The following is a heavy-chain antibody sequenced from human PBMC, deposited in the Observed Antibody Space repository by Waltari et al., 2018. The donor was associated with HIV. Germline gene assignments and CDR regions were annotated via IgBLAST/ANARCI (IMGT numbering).Heavy chain of an antibody. CDR1: GYTLTELS. J-gene: IGHJ6*02. Sequence: QVQLIQSGAEVKKPGASVKVSCTVFGYTLTELSMHWVRQAPGKGLEWMGGFDPEGDRTIYAQMLQGRVTMTEDTSTNTAYMELSRLTSEDTAVYYCATGAGTTSIRLYDIDVWGQGTTVTVSS. V-gene: IGHV1-24*01. D-gene: IGHD1-26*01. CDR3: ATGAGTTSIRLYDIDV. CDR2: FDPEGDRT.